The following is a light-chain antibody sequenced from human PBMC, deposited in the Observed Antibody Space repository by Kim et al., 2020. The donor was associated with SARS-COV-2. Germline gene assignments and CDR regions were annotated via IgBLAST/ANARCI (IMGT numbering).Light chain of an antibody. Sequence: SPGERATFSCRASQSVSSNSLAWYQQKPGHAPRLLIYGASSRATGIPDRFSGSGSGTDFTLTITRLEPEDFAVYYCQQYSSSPATFGQGTKVDIK. CDR3: QQYSSSPAT. J-gene: IGKJ1*01. CDR1: QSVSSNS. CDR2: GAS. V-gene: IGKV3-20*01.